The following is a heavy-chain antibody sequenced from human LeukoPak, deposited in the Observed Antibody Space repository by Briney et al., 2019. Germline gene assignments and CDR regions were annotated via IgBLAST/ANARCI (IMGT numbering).Heavy chain of an antibody. CDR3: ARGGQSAGYCTNGVCPYYYYYYMDV. V-gene: IGHV3-7*01. CDR1: GFTFSSYW. D-gene: IGHD2-8*01. J-gene: IGHJ6*03. Sequence: GGSLRLSRAASGFTFSSYWMSWVRQAPGKGLEWVANIKQDGSEKYYVDSVKGRFTISRDNAKNSLYLQMNSLRAEDTAVYYCARGGQSAGYCTNGVCPYYYYYYMDVWGKGTTVTVSS. CDR2: IKQDGSEK.